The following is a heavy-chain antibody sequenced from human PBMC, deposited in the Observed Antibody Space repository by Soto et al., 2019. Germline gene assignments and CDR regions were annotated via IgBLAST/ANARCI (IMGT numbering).Heavy chain of an antibody. V-gene: IGHV1-69*06. CDR1: GGTFSSYA. Sequence: ASVKVSCKASGGTFSSYAISWVRQAPGQGLEWMGGIIPIFGTANYAQKFQGRVTITADKSTSTAYMELSSLRSEDTAVYYCARVRQWLSPKYFDYWGQGTLVTVSS. CDR3: ARVRQWLSPKYFDY. D-gene: IGHD6-19*01. CDR2: IIPIFGTA. J-gene: IGHJ4*02.